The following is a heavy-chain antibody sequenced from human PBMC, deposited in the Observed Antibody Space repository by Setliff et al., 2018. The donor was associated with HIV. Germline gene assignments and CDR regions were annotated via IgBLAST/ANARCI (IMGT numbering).Heavy chain of an antibody. CDR3: ARETYYGSGSPVFDP. CDR2: IIPIFGTA. CDR1: GGSFSSYA. Sequence: SVKVSCKASGGSFSSYAITWVRQAPGQRLEWMGGIIPIFGTANYAQKFQGRVTITADESTDTAYMELRSLRSDDTAVYYCARETYYGSGSPVFDPWGQGTLVTVSS. D-gene: IGHD3-10*01. J-gene: IGHJ5*02. V-gene: IGHV1-69*13.